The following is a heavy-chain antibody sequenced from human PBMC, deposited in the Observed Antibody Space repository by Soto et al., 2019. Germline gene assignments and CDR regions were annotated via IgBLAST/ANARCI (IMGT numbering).Heavy chain of an antibody. D-gene: IGHD3-16*01. Sequence: PSETLSLTCTVSGGSITSSSYYWGWIRQPPGKGLEWIGNIYYFGSAYYNPSLRSRLTISVDTSKNQFSLKLSSVTAADTAVYYCARGDGGYYYYYGMAVWGQGTTVTVS. CDR1: GGSITSSSYY. CDR3: ARGDGGYYYYYGMAV. V-gene: IGHV4-39*07. CDR2: IYYFGSA. J-gene: IGHJ6*02.